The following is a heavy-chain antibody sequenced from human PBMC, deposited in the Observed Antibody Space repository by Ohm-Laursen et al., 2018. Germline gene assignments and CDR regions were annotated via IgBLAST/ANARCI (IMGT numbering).Heavy chain of an antibody. D-gene: IGHD6-13*01. Sequence: SLRLSCAASGFTVSNNYMSWVRQAPGKGLEWVSVIYSGGSTYYADSVKGRFTISRDNSKNTLYLQMNSLRAEDTAVYYWARVSLSIAAARGFDYWGQGTLVTVSS. V-gene: IGHV3-53*01. J-gene: IGHJ4*02. CDR1: GFTVSNNY. CDR2: IYSGGST. CDR3: ARVSLSIAAARGFDY.